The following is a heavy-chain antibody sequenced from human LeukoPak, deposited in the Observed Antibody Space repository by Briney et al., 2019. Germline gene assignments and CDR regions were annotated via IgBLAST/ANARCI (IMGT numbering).Heavy chain of an antibody. CDR1: GGSISSYY. CDR3: ARGHIAAAGDAFDI. Sequence: SETLSLTCTVSGGSISSYYWSWIRQPAGKGLEWIGYIYYSGSTNYNPSLKSRVTISVDTSKNQFSLKLSSVTAADTAVYYCARGHIAAAGDAFDIWGQGTMVTVSS. J-gene: IGHJ3*02. D-gene: IGHD6-13*01. V-gene: IGHV4-59*01. CDR2: IYYSGST.